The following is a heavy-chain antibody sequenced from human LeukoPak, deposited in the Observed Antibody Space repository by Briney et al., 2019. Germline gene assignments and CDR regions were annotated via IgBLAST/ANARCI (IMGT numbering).Heavy chain of an antibody. CDR1: GFTFSSYA. J-gene: IGHJ4*02. V-gene: IGHV3-64*01. CDR2: ISSNGGST. D-gene: IGHD3-3*01. Sequence: GSLRLSCAASGFTFSSYAMHWVRQAPGKGLEYVSAISSNGGSTYYANSVKGRFTISRDNSKNTLYLQMGSLRAEDMAVYYCARDPGPPHDFSSGYSPYYFDYWGQGTLVTVSS. CDR3: ARDPGPPHDFSSGYSPYYFDY.